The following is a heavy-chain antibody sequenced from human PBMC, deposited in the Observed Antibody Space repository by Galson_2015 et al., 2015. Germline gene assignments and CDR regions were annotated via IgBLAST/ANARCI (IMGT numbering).Heavy chain of an antibody. J-gene: IGHJ4*02. CDR2: ISYDGSNK. Sequence: SLRLSCAASGFTFSSYAMHWVRQAPGKGLEWVAVISYDGSNKYYADSVKGRFTISRDNSKNTLYLQMNSLRAEDTAVYYCARPGSPRSTVAGTFDYWGQGTLVTVSS. D-gene: IGHD6-19*01. V-gene: IGHV3-30-3*01. CDR1: GFTFSSYA. CDR3: ARPGSPRSTVAGTFDY.